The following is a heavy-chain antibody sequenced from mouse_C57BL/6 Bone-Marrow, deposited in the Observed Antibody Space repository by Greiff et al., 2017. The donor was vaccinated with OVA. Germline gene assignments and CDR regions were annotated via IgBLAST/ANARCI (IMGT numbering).Heavy chain of an antibody. V-gene: IGHV1-53*01. CDR1: GYTFTSYW. CDR3: ARYYYDYDAWFAY. CDR2: INPSNGGT. D-gene: IGHD2-4*01. J-gene: IGHJ3*01. Sequence: QVQLKQPGTELVKPGASVKLSCKASGYTFTSYWMHWVKQRPGQGLEWIGNINPSNGGTNYNEKFKSKATLTVDKSSSTAYMQLSSRTSEDSAVYYCARYYYDYDAWFAYWGQGTLVTVSA.